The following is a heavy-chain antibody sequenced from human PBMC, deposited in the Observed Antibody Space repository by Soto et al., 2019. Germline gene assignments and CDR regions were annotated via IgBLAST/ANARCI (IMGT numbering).Heavy chain of an antibody. CDR3: ARMGSSSWHYYYYGMNV. Sequence: SETLSLTCTVSGGSISSGGYYWSWIRQHPGKGLEWIGYIYYSGSTYYNPSLKSRVTISVDTSKNQFSLKLSSVTAADTAVYYCARMGSSSWHYYYYGMNVWGQGTTVTVSS. V-gene: IGHV4-31*03. CDR1: GGSISSGGYY. CDR2: IYYSGST. D-gene: IGHD6-13*01. J-gene: IGHJ6*02.